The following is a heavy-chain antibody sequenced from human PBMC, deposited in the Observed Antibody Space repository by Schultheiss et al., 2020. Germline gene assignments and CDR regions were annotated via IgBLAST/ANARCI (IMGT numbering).Heavy chain of an antibody. Sequence: SETLSLTCAVYGGSFSGYYWGWIRQPPGKGLEWIGSIYYSGGTYYNPSLKSRVTVSVDTSKNQISLKMTSVTAADTAVYYCARSLGEVDPWGQGTLVTVSS. CDR3: ARSLGEVDP. J-gene: IGHJ5*02. CDR2: IYYSGGT. V-gene: IGHV4-39*01. CDR1: GGSFSGYY.